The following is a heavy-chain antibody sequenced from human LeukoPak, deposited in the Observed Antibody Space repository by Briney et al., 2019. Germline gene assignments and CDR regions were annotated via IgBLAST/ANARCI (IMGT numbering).Heavy chain of an antibody. CDR1: GFTFSSYA. CDR3: ARDQVGAKDY. CDR2: ISGSGGST. J-gene: IGHJ4*02. V-gene: IGHV3-23*01. D-gene: IGHD1-26*01. Sequence: GGSLRLSCAASGFTFSSYAMSWVRQAPGKGLEWVSVISGSGGSTYYADSVKGRFTISRDNSKNTLYLQMNSLRAEDTAVYYCARDQVGAKDYWGQGTLVTVSS.